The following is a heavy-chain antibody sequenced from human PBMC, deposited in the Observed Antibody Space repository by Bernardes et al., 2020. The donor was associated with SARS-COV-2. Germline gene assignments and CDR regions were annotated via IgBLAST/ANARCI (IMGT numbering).Heavy chain of an antibody. CDR1: GFSFTDYY. Sequence: VGSLSLSCAASGFSFTDYYMSWIRQTPGKGLEWVSYISRGDGTKYYADSVKGRFTVSRDNAKNSLYLQMNSLRAGDTAVYYCAREDINTNSFDYWGQGTLVTVSS. CDR3: AREDINTNSFDY. J-gene: IGHJ4*02. CDR2: ISRGDGTK. V-gene: IGHV3-11*01. D-gene: IGHD3-22*01.